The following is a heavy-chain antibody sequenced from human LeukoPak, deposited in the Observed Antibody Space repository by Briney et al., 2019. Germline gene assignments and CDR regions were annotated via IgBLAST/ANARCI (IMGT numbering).Heavy chain of an antibody. D-gene: IGHD1-1*01. J-gene: IGHJ4*02. CDR3: AAGQLELSPFDY. Sequence: GGSLRLSCAASGFTFSSYWMHWVRQAPGKGLVWVSRINSDGSSTSYADSVKGRFTISRDNAKNTLYLQMNSLRAEDTAVYYCAAGQLELSPFDYWGQGTLVTVSS. CDR2: INSDGSST. V-gene: IGHV3-74*01. CDR1: GFTFSSYW.